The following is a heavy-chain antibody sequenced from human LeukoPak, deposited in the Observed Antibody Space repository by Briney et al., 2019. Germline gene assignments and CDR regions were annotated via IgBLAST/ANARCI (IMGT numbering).Heavy chain of an antibody. D-gene: IGHD3-22*01. CDR3: AREGREYYYDSSGYYGLDY. CDR2: IYHSGST. J-gene: IGHJ4*02. CDR1: GGSISSSNW. V-gene: IGHV4-4*02. Sequence: SETLSLTCAVSGGSISSSNWWSWVRQPPGKGLEWIGEIYHSGSTNYNPSLKSRVTISVVKSKNQFSLKLSSVTAADTAVYYCAREGREYYYDSSGYYGLDYWGQGTLVTVSS.